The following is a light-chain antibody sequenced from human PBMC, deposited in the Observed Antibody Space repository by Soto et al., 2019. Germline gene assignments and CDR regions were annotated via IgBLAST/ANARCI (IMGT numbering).Light chain of an antibody. V-gene: IGLV2-14*01. J-gene: IGLJ1*01. CDR2: EVS. CDR1: SSDVGGYNY. CDR3: ASYTSSDTHV. Sequence: QSVLTQPASVSGSPGQSITISCTGTSSDVGGYNYVSWYQQHPGKAPKLMIFEVSNRPSGVSNRFSGSKSGNTASLTISGLQAEDEADYYCASYTSSDTHVFGTGTQLTVL.